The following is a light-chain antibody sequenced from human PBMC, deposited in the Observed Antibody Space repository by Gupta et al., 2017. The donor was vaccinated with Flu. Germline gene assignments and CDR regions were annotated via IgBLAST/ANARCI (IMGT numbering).Light chain of an antibody. CDR1: HSNIGAGYD. CDR2: GDS. V-gene: IGLV1-40*01. CDR3: QSYDSSLSGYWV. Sequence: QSVLTQPPSVSGAPGQRVTISCTGSHSNIGAGYDVHWYHQLPGTAPKLLIYGDSNRPSGVPDRFSGSKSGTSASLAITGLQAEDEADYYCQSYDSSLSGYWVFGGGTKLTVL. J-gene: IGLJ3*02.